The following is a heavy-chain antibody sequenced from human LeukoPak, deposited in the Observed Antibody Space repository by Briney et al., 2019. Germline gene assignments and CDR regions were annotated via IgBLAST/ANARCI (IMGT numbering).Heavy chain of an antibody. V-gene: IGHV1-2*06. CDR3: ARSIAAAGYDY. D-gene: IGHD6-13*01. CDR1: GYTFTGYY. CDR2: INPNSGGT. J-gene: IGHJ4*02. Sequence: ASVKVSCKASGYTFTGYYMHWVRQAPGQGLEWMGRINPNSGGTNYAQKLQGRVTMTTDTSTSTAYMELRSLRSDDTAVYYCARSIAAAGYDYWGQGTLVTVSS.